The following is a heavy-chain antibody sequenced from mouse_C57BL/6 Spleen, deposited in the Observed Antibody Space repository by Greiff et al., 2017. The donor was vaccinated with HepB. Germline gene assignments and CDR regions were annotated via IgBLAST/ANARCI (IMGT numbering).Heavy chain of an antibody. CDR3: AREGGNYLYYFDY. V-gene: IGHV5-4*01. D-gene: IGHD2-1*01. Sequence: EVMLVESGGGLVKPGGSLKLSCAASGFTFSSYAMSWVRQTPEKRLEWVATISDGGSYTYYPDNVKGRFTISRDNAKNNLYLQMSHLKSEDTAMYYCAREGGNYLYYFDYWGQGTTLTVSS. CDR2: ISDGGSYT. J-gene: IGHJ2*01. CDR1: GFTFSSYA.